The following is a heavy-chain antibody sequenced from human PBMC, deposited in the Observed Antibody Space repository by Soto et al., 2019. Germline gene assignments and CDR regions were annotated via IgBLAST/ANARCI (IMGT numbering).Heavy chain of an antibody. CDR2: ISGSGGST. CDR1: GFTFSSYA. J-gene: IGHJ6*03. D-gene: IGHD1-26*01. Sequence: GGSLGLSCAASGFTFSSYAMSWVRQAPGKGLEWVSAISGSGGSTYYADSVKGRFTISRDNSKNTLYLQMNSLRAEDTAVYYCAKTVGFYYYYMDVWGKGTTVTVSS. V-gene: IGHV3-23*01. CDR3: AKTVGFYYYYMDV.